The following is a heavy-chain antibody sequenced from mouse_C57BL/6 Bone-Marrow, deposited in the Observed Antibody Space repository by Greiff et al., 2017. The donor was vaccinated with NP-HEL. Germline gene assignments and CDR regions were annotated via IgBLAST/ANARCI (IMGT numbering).Heavy chain of an antibody. J-gene: IGHJ2*01. Sequence: VQLQQSGTVLARPGASVKMSCKTSGYTFTSYWMHWVKQRPGQGLAWIGAIYPGNSDTSYNQKFKGKAKLTAVTSASTAYMELSSLTNEDSAVSYCIPPGTVVATDVDYWGQGTTLTVSS. CDR3: IPPGTVVATDVDY. D-gene: IGHD1-1*01. V-gene: IGHV1-5*01. CDR2: IYPGNSDT. CDR1: GYTFTSYW.